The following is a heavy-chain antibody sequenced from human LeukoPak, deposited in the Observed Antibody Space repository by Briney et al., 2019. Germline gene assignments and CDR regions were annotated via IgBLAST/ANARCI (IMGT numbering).Heavy chain of an antibody. CDR2: ISSSSSYI. V-gene: IGHV3-21*01. CDR3: ARGGSSWSLYYYYMDV. CDR1: GFTFSSYS. D-gene: IGHD6-13*01. Sequence: GGSLRLSCASSGFTFSSYSMKWVRQAPGKGLEWVSSISSSSSYIFYADSVKGRFTISRDNAKNSLYLQMNSLRAEDTAVYYCARGGSSWSLYYYYMDVWGKGTTVTVSS. J-gene: IGHJ6*03.